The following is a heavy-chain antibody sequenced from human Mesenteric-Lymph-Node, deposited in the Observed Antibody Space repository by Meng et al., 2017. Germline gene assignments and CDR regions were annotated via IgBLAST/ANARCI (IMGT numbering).Heavy chain of an antibody. CDR3: ARIFVAFD. V-gene: IGHV3-21*01. D-gene: IGHD2-21*01. Sequence: GESLKISCAASGFTFSSYSMNWVRQAPGKGLEWVSSISSSSSYIYYADSVKGRFTISRDNAKNSLYLQMNSLRAEDTAVYYCARIFVAFDWGQGTRVTVSS. CDR1: GFTFSSYS. J-gene: IGHJ4*02. CDR2: ISSSSSYI.